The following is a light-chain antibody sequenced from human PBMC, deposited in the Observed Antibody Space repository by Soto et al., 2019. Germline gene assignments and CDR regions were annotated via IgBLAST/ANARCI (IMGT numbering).Light chain of an antibody. J-gene: IGLJ1*01. Sequence: QSVLTQPASVSGSPGQSITLSCTGTSGDIGSYNRVSWYQQHPGKAPKLIIYEVTDRPSGVSNRFSGSKSGNTDSLTISGLQAEHEAEYYCSSYTNINTRACVFGTGTQLTVL. CDR2: EVT. CDR3: SSYTNINTRACV. V-gene: IGLV2-14*01. CDR1: SGDIGSYNR.